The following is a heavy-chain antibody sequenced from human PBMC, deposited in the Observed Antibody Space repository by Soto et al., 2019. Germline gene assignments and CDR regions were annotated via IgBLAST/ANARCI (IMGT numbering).Heavy chain of an antibody. CDR1: GVFVNDYY. D-gene: IGHD2-21*02. CDR2: IHYSGAS. V-gene: IGHV4-59*02. CDR3: ARWGDPAVTGFDL. J-gene: IGHJ1*01. Sequence: KTSETLSLTCTASGVFVNDYYWNWIRQSPGKGLEWIGFIHYSGASLYNPSLRSRVTMSVDTPKNQFFLKLSSVTAADTAVYYCARWGDPAVTGFDLWGQGTLVTVSS.